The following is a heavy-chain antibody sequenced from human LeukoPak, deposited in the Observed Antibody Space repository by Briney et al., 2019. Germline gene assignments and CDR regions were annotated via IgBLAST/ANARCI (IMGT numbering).Heavy chain of an antibody. Sequence: KTSETLSLTCDVSGASISDSPYYWGWIRQSPGKGLEWIGSVLYSGTTHYNPSLKNRVSVSVDTSKNQFSLDLRSVTAADTALYYCARHDFGVYDFSAFDVWGQGTLIRVSS. J-gene: IGHJ3*01. V-gene: IGHV4-39*01. CDR2: VLYSGTT. CDR1: GASISDSPYY. D-gene: IGHD5/OR15-5a*01. CDR3: ARHDFGVYDFSAFDV.